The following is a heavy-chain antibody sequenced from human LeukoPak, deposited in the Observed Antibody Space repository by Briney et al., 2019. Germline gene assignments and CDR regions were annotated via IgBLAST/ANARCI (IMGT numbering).Heavy chain of an antibody. CDR1: GYIFTGYY. V-gene: IGHV1-2*02. J-gene: IGHJ5*02. CDR2: MNPNSGDT. Sequence: ASVKVSCKASGYIFTGYYMHWVRQAPGQGLEWVGWMNPNSGDTNYARSFQGRVTMTRDTSISTAYMELSRLRFDDTAVYYCAKDPFDQMLPENWFDPWGQGTLVTVSS. D-gene: IGHD2-2*01. CDR3: AKDPFDQMLPENWFDP.